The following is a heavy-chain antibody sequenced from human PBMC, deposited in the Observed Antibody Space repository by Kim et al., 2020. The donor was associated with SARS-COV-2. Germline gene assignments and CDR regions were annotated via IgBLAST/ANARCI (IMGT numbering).Heavy chain of an antibody. J-gene: IGHJ6*02. D-gene: IGHD3-9*01. Sequence: FQGRVTMTRDTSTSTVYMELSSLRSEDTAVYYCAREYYDILTGYYYGMDVWGQGTTVTVSS. V-gene: IGHV1-46*01. CDR3: AREYYDILTGYYYGMDV.